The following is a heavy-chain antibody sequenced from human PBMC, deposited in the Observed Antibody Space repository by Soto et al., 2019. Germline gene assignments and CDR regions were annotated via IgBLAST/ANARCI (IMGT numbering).Heavy chain of an antibody. CDR1: GFMFRSYD. CDR3: AKGGYNYGFLFDC. Sequence: GGSLRLSCAASGFMFRSYDMSWVRQAPGKGLEWVSSISGSGASTYYADSVKGRFTISRDDSKNTMSLQMNSLRADDTAVYYCAKGGYNYGFLFDCWGQGTLVTVSS. CDR2: ISGSGAST. D-gene: IGHD5-18*01. V-gene: IGHV3-23*01. J-gene: IGHJ4*02.